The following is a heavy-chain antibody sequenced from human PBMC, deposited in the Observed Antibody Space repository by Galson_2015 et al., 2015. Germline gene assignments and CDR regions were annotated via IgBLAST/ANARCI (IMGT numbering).Heavy chain of an antibody. V-gene: IGHV5-10-1*01. CDR1: GYNFANFW. CDR2: IDPSDSYT. J-gene: IGHJ3*02. D-gene: IGHD2-21*01. CDR3: ARQDEISVVWI. Sequence: QSGAEVKKPGESLRISCKGSGYNFANFWISWVRQMPGKGLEYMGRIDPSDSYTDYSPSFQGHVTISVDKSISTAYLQWSSLKASDTAMYYCARQDEISVVWIWGQGTMVTVSS.